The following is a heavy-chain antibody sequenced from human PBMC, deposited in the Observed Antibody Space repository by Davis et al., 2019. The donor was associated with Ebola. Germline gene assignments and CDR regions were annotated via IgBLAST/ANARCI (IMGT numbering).Heavy chain of an antibody. J-gene: IGHJ6*02. Sequence: GGSLRLSCAASGFTFSSYAMSWVRQAPGKGLEWVSAISGSGGSTYYADSVKGRFTISRDNAKNSLYLQMNSLRAEDTAVYYCAREKAELRFLQRMDVWGQGTTVTVSS. D-gene: IGHD3-3*01. V-gene: IGHV3-23*01. CDR3: AREKAELRFLQRMDV. CDR2: ISGSGGST. CDR1: GFTFSSYA.